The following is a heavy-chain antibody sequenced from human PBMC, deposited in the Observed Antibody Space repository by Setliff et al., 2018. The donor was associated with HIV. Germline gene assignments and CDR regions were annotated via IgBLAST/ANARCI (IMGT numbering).Heavy chain of an antibody. Sequence: PGGSLRLSCVASGFRFSTYGMHWVRQAPGKGLEWVTFIWYDGSEEYYVDSVKGRFTISRDNAKNSVYLQMNSLRVEDTAMYYCTKDHLSGWASDCWGQGTLVTVSS. CDR2: IWYDGSEE. D-gene: IGHD6-19*01. V-gene: IGHV3-33*03. CDR1: GFRFSTYG. J-gene: IGHJ4*02. CDR3: TKDHLSGWASDC.